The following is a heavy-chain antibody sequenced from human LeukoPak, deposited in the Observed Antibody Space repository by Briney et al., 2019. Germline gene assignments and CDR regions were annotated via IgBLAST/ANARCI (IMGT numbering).Heavy chain of an antibody. J-gene: IGHJ6*02. CDR1: GGSFSSYY. V-gene: IGHV4-39*01. CDR3: ARTMGRITIFGVVIILNGMDV. Sequence: SETLSLTCAVYGGSFSSYYWGWIRQPPGKGLEWIGSIYYSGSTYYNPSLKSRVTISVDTSKNQFSLKLSSVTAADTAVYYCARTMGRITIFGVVIILNGMDVWGQGTTVTVSS. D-gene: IGHD3-3*01. CDR2: IYYSGST.